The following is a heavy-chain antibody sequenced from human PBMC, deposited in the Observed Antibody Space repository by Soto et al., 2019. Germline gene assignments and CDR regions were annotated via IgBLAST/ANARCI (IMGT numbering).Heavy chain of an antibody. CDR1: GCTFSISG. CDR2: IVPSLDTT. V-gene: IGHV1-69*11. J-gene: IGHJ5*02. D-gene: IGHD6-19*01. CDR3: ARDQVAVAGTEDKGEEWFDP. Sequence: ASVKVSCKASGCTFSISGFSWVRQAPGQGLEWMGMIVPSLDTTNYAQKFQGRLTITADESTSTPYLELRSLRSEDTAVHYWARDQVAVAGTEDKGEEWFDPWAQGTLVTVSS.